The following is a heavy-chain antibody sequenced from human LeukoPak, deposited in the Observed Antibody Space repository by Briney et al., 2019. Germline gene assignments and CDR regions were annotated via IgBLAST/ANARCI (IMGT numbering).Heavy chain of an antibody. Sequence: PSETLSLTCTVSGGSISSSSYFWGWIRQSPGRGLEWIASIHYNGNTYYNPSLKSRVTISIDTSKNQFTLKLSSVTVADTAVYYCARPLASTTIYTWFDPWGQGSLVTVSS. V-gene: IGHV4-39*01. CDR1: GGSISSSSYF. CDR3: ARPLASTTIYTWFDP. CDR2: IHYNGNT. J-gene: IGHJ5*02. D-gene: IGHD2-2*01.